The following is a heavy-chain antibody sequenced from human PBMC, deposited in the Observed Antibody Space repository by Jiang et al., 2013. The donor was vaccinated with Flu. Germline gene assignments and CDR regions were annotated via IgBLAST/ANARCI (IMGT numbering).Heavy chain of an antibody. CDR1: GYTLTELS. D-gene: IGHD3-16*02. Sequence: SGAEVKKPGASVKVSCKVSGYTLTELSMHWVRQAPGKGLEWMGGFDPEDGETIYAQKFQGRVTMTEDTSTDTAYMELSSLRSEDTAVYYCATPSVEYDYVWGSYRRSGLDYWGQGTLVTVSS. CDR3: ATPSVEYDYVWGSYRRSGLDY. CDR2: FDPEDGET. V-gene: IGHV1-24*01. J-gene: IGHJ4*02.